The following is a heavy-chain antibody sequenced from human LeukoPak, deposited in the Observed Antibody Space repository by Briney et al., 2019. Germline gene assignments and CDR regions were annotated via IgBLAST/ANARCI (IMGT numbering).Heavy chain of an antibody. CDR2: INPNSGGT. V-gene: IGHV1-2*02. D-gene: IGHD6-6*01. J-gene: IGHJ5*02. CDR3: ARVRVAPARQFDP. CDR1: GYTFTGYY. Sequence: SVKVSCKASGYTFTGYYMHWVRQAPGQGLEWMGWINPNSGGTNYSQTFQGRVTMTRDTSISTAYMELSRLRADDTAVYYCARVRVAPARQFDPWGQGTLVTVSS.